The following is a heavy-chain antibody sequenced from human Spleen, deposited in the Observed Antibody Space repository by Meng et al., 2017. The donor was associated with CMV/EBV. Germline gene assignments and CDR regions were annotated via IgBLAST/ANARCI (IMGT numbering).Heavy chain of an antibody. CDR1: GGSITSGNYY. CDR2: IYYSGST. J-gene: IGHJ6*02. CDR3: ARLLVVTPSYGMDV. D-gene: IGHD3-22*01. Sequence: GSLRLSCTVSGGSITSGNYYWGWIRQSPGKGLVWIGSIYYSGSTYYSPSLKSRVTISVDPSRNQFSLKLSSVTAADTALYYCARLLVVTPSYGMDVWGHGTTVTVSS. V-gene: IGHV4-39*07.